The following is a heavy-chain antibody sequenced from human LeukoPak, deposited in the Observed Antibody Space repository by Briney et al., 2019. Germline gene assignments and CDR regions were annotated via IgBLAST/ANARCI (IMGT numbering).Heavy chain of an antibody. CDR3: ASTGDYYDSSGFA. CDR1: GFTFSSYA. Sequence: PGGSLRLSCAASGFTFSSYAMSWVRQAPGKGLEWVSTISGSGGSIYYADSVKGRFTISRDNSKNTLYLQMNSLRAEDTAVYYCASTGDYYDSSGFAWGQGTLVTVSS. D-gene: IGHD3-22*01. CDR2: ISGSGGSI. J-gene: IGHJ4*02. V-gene: IGHV3-23*01.